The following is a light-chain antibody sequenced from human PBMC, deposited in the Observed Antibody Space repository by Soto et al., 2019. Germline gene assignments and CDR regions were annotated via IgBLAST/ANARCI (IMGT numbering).Light chain of an antibody. CDR1: SSNIGAGYE. Sequence: QSVLTQPPSVSEAPGQRVTISCTGRSSNIGAGYEAHWYQQVPGTAPKLLIYENNNRPSGVPDRFSGSKSGTSASLAITGLKAEDEAEYYCQSYDSSLSGYVFGTGTKLTVL. CDR2: ENN. J-gene: IGLJ1*01. V-gene: IGLV1-40*01. CDR3: QSYDSSLSGYV.